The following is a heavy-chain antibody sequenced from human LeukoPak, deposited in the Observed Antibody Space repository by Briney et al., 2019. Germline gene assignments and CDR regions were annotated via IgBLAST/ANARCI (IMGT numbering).Heavy chain of an antibody. CDR2: IKQDGSEK. CDR1: GFTFSSYW. J-gene: IGHJ4*02. V-gene: IGHV3-7*01. CDR3: ARAYYYGSGSSLNPFDY. D-gene: IGHD3-10*01. Sequence: GGSLRLSCAASGFTFSSYWMSWVRQAPGKGLEWVANIKQDGSEKYYVDPVKGRFTISRDNAKNSLYLQMNSLRAEDTAVYYCARAYYYGSGSSLNPFDYWGQGTLVTVSS.